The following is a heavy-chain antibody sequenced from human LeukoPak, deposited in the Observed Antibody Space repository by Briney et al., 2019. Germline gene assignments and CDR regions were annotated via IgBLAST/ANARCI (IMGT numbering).Heavy chain of an antibody. CDR2: IYYSGST. CDR3: ARRLVVGNSGYYFDY. D-gene: IGHD1-26*01. CDR1: GGSISSGDYY. Sequence: SETLSLTCTVSGGSISSGDYYWSWIRQPPGKGLEWIGYIYYSGSTYYNPSLKSRVTISVDTSKNQFSLKLTSVTAADMAVYYCARRLVVGNSGYYFDYWGQGTLVTVSS. V-gene: IGHV4-30-4*08. J-gene: IGHJ4*02.